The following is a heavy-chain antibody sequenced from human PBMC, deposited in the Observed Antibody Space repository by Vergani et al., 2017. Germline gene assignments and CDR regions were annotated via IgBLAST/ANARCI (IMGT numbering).Heavy chain of an antibody. V-gene: IGHV1-2*04. CDR3: AXDQRTTTYSSSWYPTYSYSDMDV. D-gene: IGHD6-13*01. CDR2: INPNSGGT. J-gene: IGHJ6*02. Sequence: QVQLVQSGAEVKKPGASVKVSCKASGYTFTGYYMHWVRQAPGQGLEWMGWINPNSGGTNYAQKFQGWVTMTRATSISTAYMELSRLRSDDTAVYYCAXDQRTTTYSSSWYPTYSYSDMDVWGQGTTVTVSS. CDR1: GYTFTGYY.